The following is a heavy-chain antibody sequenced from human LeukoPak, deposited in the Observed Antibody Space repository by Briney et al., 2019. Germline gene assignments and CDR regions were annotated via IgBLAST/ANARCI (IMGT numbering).Heavy chain of an antibody. V-gene: IGHV1-8*01. D-gene: IGHD3-16*01. CDR1: GYTFTSYG. CDR2: MNPNSGNT. J-gene: IGHJ4*02. Sequence: GASVKVSCKASGYTFTSYGINWVRQATGQGLEWMGWMNPNSGNTGYAQKFQGRVTMTRNTSISTAYMELSSLRSEDTAVYYCAGTDYVWGRIDYWGQGTLVTVSS. CDR3: AGTDYVWGRIDY.